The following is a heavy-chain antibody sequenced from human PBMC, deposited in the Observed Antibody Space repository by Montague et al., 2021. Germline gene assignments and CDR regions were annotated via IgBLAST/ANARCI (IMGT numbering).Heavy chain of an antibody. V-gene: IGHV3-23*01. CDR3: ANSGGGGGSPRWAY. CDR1: GFIFSNYA. D-gene: IGHD2-21*01. Sequence: SLRLSCAVSGFIFSNYAMSWVRLAPGEGLEWVSLIGGTSGVTTYADSVKGRFTISRDDSKSTLWLQLNSLRAEDTGVYYCANSGGGGGSPRWAYWGQGTLVTVSS. CDR2: IGGTSGVT. J-gene: IGHJ4*02.